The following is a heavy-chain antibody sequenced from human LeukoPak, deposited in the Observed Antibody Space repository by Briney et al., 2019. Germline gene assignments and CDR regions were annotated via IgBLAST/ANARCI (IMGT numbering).Heavy chain of an antibody. V-gene: IGHV3-21*01. Sequence: PGGSLRLSCAASGFTFSSYAMSWVRQAPGKGLEWVSSISSSSSYIYYADSVKGRFTISRDNAKNSLYLQMNSLRAEDTAVYYCASPLVVHDAFNIWGQGTVVTVSS. D-gene: IGHD3-22*01. J-gene: IGHJ3*02. CDR1: GFTFSSYA. CDR3: ASPLVVHDAFNI. CDR2: ISSSSSYI.